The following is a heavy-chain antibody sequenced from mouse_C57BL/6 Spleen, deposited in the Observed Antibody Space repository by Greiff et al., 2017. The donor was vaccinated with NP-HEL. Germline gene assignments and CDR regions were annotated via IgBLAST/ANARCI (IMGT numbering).Heavy chain of an antibody. D-gene: IGHD1-1*01. V-gene: IGHV1-26*01. CDR1: GYTFTDYY. CDR2: INPNNGGT. CDR3: ARGSIYSDY. J-gene: IGHJ2*01. Sequence: VQLQQSGPELVKPGASVKISCKASGYTFTDYYMNWVKQSHGKSLEWIGDINPNNGGTSYNQKFKGKATLTVDKSSSTAYMELRSLTSEDSAVYYCARGSIYSDYWGQGTTLTVSS.